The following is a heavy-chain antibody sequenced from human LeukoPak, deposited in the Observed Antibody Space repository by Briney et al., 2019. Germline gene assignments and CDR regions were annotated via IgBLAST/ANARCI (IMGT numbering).Heavy chain of an antibody. J-gene: IGHJ6*03. CDR1: GGSISSYY. V-gene: IGHV4-4*07. Sequence: SETLSLTCTVSGGSISSYYWSWIRQPAGKGLEWIRRIYTSGSTNYNPSLKSRVTMSVDTSKNQFSLKLSSVTAADTAVYYCARERQVVPAAPPYYYYYMDVWGKGTTVTVSS. D-gene: IGHD2-2*01. CDR2: IYTSGST. CDR3: ARERQVVPAAPPYYYYYMDV.